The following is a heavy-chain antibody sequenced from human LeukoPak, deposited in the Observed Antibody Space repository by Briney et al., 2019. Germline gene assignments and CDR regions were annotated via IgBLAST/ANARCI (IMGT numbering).Heavy chain of an antibody. CDR2: IREGGGGN. CDR1: GFTLSNYA. D-gene: IGHD3-10*01. J-gene: IGHJ4*02. V-gene: IGHV3-23*01. CDR3: AKRGVVVLGVLVFGFHKEAYYFDH. Sequence: GGSLRLSCAASGFTLSNYATKRVRQTPGKGLGWVSGIREGGGGNSYTDSVKGRLTISRDNAKNTLYLQINSLRAEDTAVYYCAKRGVVVLGVLVFGFHKEAYYFDHWGQGSLVTVSS.